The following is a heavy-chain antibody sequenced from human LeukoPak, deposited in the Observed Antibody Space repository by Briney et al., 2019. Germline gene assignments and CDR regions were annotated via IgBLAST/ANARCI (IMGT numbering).Heavy chain of an antibody. CDR1: GGTFSSYA. J-gene: IGHJ4*02. CDR2: IIPIFGTA. CDR3: ARDGGSRYYDSSGYYYGPGYY. V-gene: IGHV1-69*05. D-gene: IGHD3-22*01. Sequence: ASVTVSCKASGGTFSSYAISWVRQAPGQGLEWMGGIIPIFGTANYAQKFQGRVTITTDESTSTAYMELSSLRSEDTAVYYCARDGGSRYYDSSGYYYGPGYYWGQGTLVTVSS.